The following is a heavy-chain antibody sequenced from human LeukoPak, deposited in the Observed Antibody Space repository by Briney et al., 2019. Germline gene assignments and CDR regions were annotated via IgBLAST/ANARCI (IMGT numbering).Heavy chain of an antibody. V-gene: IGHV3-30*02. J-gene: IGHJ4*02. CDR1: GFTFSGSG. CDR3: AEGRSGIAAAGLNY. CDR2: IRYDGSNK. D-gene: IGHD6-13*01. Sequence: GGSLRLSCAASGFTFSGSGMHWVRQAPGKGLEWVAFIRYDGSNKYYADSVKGRFTISRDNSKNTLYLQMNSLRAEDTAVYYCAEGRSGIAAAGLNYWGQGTLVTVSS.